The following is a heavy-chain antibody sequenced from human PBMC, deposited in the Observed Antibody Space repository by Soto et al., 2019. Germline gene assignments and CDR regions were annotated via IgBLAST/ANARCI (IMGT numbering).Heavy chain of an antibody. Sequence: SETLSLTCSVSGVSMNNSSYYWGWIRQAPGQGLEWIGAINYRGLTFYRTSLRSRVTMYVDTSKNEVSLRLSAVTAADTSVFYCARPLILNPIDDRPWKFDYWGQGIPVTVSS. V-gene: IGHV4-39*01. J-gene: IGHJ4*02. CDR3: ARPLILNPIDDRPWKFDY. CDR2: INYRGLT. CDR1: GVSMNNSSYY. D-gene: IGHD6-6*01.